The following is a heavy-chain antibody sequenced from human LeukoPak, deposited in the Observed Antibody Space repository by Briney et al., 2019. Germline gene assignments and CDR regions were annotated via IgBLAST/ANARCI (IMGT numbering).Heavy chain of an antibody. Sequence: GGSLRLSCAASGLTISSYVVSWARQAPGKGLEWVSGISASGGSTYYADSVKGRFTISRDNSKNTVYLQMNSLTAEDTAVYYCAKGSSAWYGWFDPWGQGTLVTVSS. V-gene: IGHV3-23*01. J-gene: IGHJ5*02. CDR3: AKGSSAWYGWFDP. CDR2: ISASGGST. CDR1: GLTISSYV. D-gene: IGHD6-19*01.